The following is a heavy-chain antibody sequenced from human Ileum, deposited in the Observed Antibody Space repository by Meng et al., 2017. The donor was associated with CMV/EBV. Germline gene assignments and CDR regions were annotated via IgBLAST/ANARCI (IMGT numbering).Heavy chain of an antibody. Sequence: GGSLRLSCTASGFTFSDYYMSWIRQAPGRGLEWVSYISSSGSTIYYADSVKSRFTISRDKAKNSLYLQMNSLSAEDTAVYYCARDRRETAVLRDFPFDPWGQGTLVTVSS. D-gene: IGHD3-9*01. CDR2: ISSSGSTI. CDR3: ARDRRETAVLRDFPFDP. J-gene: IGHJ5*02. CDR1: GFTFSDYY. V-gene: IGHV3-11*04.